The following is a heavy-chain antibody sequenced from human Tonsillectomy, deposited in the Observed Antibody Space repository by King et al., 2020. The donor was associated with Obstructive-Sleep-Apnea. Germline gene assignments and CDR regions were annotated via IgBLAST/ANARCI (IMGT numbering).Heavy chain of an antibody. CDR2: INTNSGGT. D-gene: IGHD2-15*01. Sequence: QLVQSGAEVKEPGASVKVSCKTSGYTFTDYYIHWVRQAPGQGLEWMGWINTNSGGTNYAQKFQGGVTMTRDTSISTVYMELSRLRSDDTAVYYCVRKISVAPTPFDYWGLGTLVTVSS. V-gene: IGHV1-2*02. CDR3: VRKISVAPTPFDY. J-gene: IGHJ4*02. CDR1: GYTFTDYY.